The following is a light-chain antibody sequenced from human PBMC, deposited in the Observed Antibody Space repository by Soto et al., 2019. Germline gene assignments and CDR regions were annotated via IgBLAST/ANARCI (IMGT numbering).Light chain of an antibody. Sequence: QSVLTQPASVSGSPGQSITISCTGTSSDVGGSGLVSWYQFHPGKAPKLLIFEGFKRPSGVSNRFSGSKSGSTASLTISGLQADDEADYYCSSYAPSDTLVVFGGGTKLTVL. CDR3: SSYAPSDTLVV. CDR1: SSDVGGSGL. J-gene: IGLJ2*01. V-gene: IGLV2-14*02. CDR2: EGF.